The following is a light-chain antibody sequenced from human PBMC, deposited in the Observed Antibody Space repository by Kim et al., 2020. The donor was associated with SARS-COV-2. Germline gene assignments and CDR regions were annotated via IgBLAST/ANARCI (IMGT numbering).Light chain of an antibody. CDR1: QSVSSD. Sequence: SVSPGQRATLSCRASQSVSSDLAWYQHKFGQAPRLLIYDASTRATGIPARFSGSGSGTEFTLTISSLQSEDFAVYYCHQYNNWPYTFGQGTKLEI. J-gene: IGKJ2*01. V-gene: IGKV3-15*01. CDR3: HQYNNWPYT. CDR2: DAS.